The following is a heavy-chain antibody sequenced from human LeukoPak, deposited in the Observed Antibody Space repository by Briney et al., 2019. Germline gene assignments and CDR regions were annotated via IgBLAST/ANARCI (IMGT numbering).Heavy chain of an antibody. J-gene: IGHJ4*02. V-gene: IGHV4-30-4*07. CDR2: IYYSGST. CDR3: ARLGTGSGSYYYFDY. D-gene: IGHD3-10*01. Sequence: PSETLSLTCAVSGGSISSGGYSWSWIRQPPGKGLEWIGYIYYSGSTYYNPSLKSRVTISVDTSKNQFSLKLSSVTAADTAVYYCARLGTGSGSYYYFDYWGQGTLVTVSS. CDR1: GGSISSGGYS.